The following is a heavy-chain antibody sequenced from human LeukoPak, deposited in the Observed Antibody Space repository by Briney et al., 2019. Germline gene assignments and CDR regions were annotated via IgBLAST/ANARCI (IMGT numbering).Heavy chain of an antibody. CDR2: IRSKINTEAT. D-gene: IGHD1-26*01. CDR1: GFIVSGYG. J-gene: IGHJ3*02. CDR3: ARLEEGAPTSRGFDI. Sequence: GGTLRLSCAASGFIVSGYGINWVRQASGKGLEWIARIRSKINTEATAYAASVKGRFTVSRVASENTPYLQMNSLKTEDTAVYYCARLEEGAPTSRGFDIWGQGTMVTVSS. V-gene: IGHV3-73*01.